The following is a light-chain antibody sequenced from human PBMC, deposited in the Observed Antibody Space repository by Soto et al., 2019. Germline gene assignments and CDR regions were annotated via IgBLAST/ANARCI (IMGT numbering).Light chain of an antibody. V-gene: IGLV2-14*01. Sequence: QSALTQPASMSGSPGQSITISCTGTSSDVGGYNYVSWYQHQPGKAPKLLIYEVSNRPSGVSNRFSASKSANTASLTISGLQAEDEADYYCSSYTSNNPWIFGGGTKLTVL. J-gene: IGLJ2*01. CDR1: SSDVGGYNY. CDR3: SSYTSNNPWI. CDR2: EVS.